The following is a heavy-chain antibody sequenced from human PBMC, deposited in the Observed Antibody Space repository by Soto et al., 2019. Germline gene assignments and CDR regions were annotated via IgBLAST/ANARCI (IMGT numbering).Heavy chain of an antibody. V-gene: IGHV4-31*03. D-gene: IGHD5-12*01. Sequence: QVQLQESGPGLVKPSQTLSLTCTVSGGSISSGGYYWSWIRQHPGKGLEWIGYINYSGTTHYNPSLTRRVIXXVXTXXNQVSRKLSSVTAADTAVYYCAGGGTVATSMAFDYWGQGTLVTVSS. J-gene: IGHJ4*02. CDR2: INYSGTT. CDR1: GGSISSGGYY. CDR3: AGGGTVATSMAFDY.